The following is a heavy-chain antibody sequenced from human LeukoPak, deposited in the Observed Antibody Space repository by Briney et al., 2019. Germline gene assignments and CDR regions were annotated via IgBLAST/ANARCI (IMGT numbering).Heavy chain of an antibody. V-gene: IGHV4-59*11. CDR3: ARDPSKSSGWYSWFDP. CDR2: IYYSGST. CDR1: GGSISSHY. J-gene: IGHJ5*02. D-gene: IGHD6-19*01. Sequence: SGTLSLTCTVSGGSISSHYWSWIRQPPGKGLEWIGYIYYSGSTNYNPSLKSRVTISVDTSKNQFSLKLSSVTAADTAVYYCARDPSKSSGWYSWFDPWGQGTLVTVSS.